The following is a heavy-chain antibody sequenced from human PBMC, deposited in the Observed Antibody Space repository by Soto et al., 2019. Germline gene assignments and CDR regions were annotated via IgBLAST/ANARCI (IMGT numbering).Heavy chain of an antibody. D-gene: IGHD2-8*02. CDR1: GGSXSSGDYY. Sequence: PSETLSLTCTVSGGSXSSGDYYWSWIRQTPGKGLEWIGYIYYSGSTYYNPSLKSRVTISVDTSKNQFSLKLISVTAADTVVYYCALVVGYEESNWFDPWGQGTLVTVSS. CDR3: ALVVGYEESNWFDP. J-gene: IGHJ5*02. CDR2: IYYSGST. V-gene: IGHV4-30-4*01.